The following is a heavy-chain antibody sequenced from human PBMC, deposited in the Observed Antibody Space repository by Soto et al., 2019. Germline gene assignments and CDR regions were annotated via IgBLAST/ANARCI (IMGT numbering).Heavy chain of an antibody. V-gene: IGHV4-59*01. D-gene: IGHD1-26*01. Sequence: QVQLQESGPGRVKASETLSLTCTVSGGSMSNYYWSWIRQPPGKGLEWIGYIYYIGSTNYNPSLKSRVTMSVDTSRNQLSLNLTSVTAADTAVYYCARGYSPALGAPWARVNWFDPWGQRTLVTVSS. CDR3: ARGYSPALGAPWARVNWFDP. CDR1: GGSMSNYY. CDR2: IYYIGST. J-gene: IGHJ5*02.